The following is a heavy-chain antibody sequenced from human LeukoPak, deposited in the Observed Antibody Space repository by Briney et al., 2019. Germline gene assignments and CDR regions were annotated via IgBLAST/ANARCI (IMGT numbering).Heavy chain of an antibody. Sequence: SVTVSFTSSGGTFSRYGVSWLRQAPGQGLEWLGRFIPLLGTTSYSQKFQGRVTINADESTTAAYMQLIGLTSDDTAVYYCARDGDNDILTGYFNAWGQGTLVTVSS. J-gene: IGHJ5*02. CDR1: GGTFSRYG. CDR2: FIPLLGTT. V-gene: IGHV1-69*11. D-gene: IGHD3-9*01. CDR3: ARDGDNDILTGYFNA.